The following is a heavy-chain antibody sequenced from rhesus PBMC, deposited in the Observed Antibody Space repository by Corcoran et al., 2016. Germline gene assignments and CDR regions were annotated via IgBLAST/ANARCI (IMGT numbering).Heavy chain of an antibody. CDR3: ARAGGYSWNNGAVDY. CDR2: IAGSGGST. Sequence: QVQLQESGPGLVKPSETLSLTCAVSGVSFIRTYWSWIRQPPGKGLEWIGRIAGSGGSTDYNHSLKSRVTISTDTTKNQFSLKLSSVTAADTAGYYWARAGGYSWNNGAVDYWGQGVLVTVSS. D-gene: IGHD1-20*01. CDR1: GVSFIRTY. V-gene: IGHV4-173*01. J-gene: IGHJ4*01.